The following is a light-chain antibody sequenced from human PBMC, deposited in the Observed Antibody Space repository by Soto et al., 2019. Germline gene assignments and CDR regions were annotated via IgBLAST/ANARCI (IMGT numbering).Light chain of an antibody. J-gene: IGLJ2*01. Sequence: QSALTQPASVSGSPGQSITISCTGTRSDVGGYNYVCWYQQHPGKAPKLVIYAVTNRPSGVSNRFSGSKSGNTASLSISGLQAEDEADYYCSSYTSSGTVVFGGGTKLTVL. V-gene: IGLV2-14*01. CDR2: AVT. CDR3: SSYTSSGTVV. CDR1: RSDVGGYNY.